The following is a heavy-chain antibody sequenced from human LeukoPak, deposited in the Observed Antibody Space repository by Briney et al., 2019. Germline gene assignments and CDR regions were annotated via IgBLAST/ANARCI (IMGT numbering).Heavy chain of an antibody. J-gene: IGHJ5*02. CDR2: ISAYNGNT. Sequence: ASVKVSCKASGYTFTSYGISWVRQAPGQGLVWMGWISAYNGNTNYAQKLQGRVTMTTDTSTSTAYMELRSLRSDDTAVYYCARGGPGIMITFGASTGWFEPWGQGTLVTVSS. V-gene: IGHV1-18*01. D-gene: IGHD3-16*01. CDR3: ARGGPGIMITFGASTGWFEP. CDR1: GYTFTSYG.